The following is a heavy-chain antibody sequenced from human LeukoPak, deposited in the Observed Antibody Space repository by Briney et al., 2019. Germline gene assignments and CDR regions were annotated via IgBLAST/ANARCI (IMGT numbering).Heavy chain of an antibody. CDR2: INPHTGDT. V-gene: IGHV1-2*02. CDR3: ARGEAPEDK. CDR1: GYTFSGYY. Sequence: GASVKVSCKASGYTFSGYYIHWVRQAPGQGREWLGWINPHTGDTYHAQKFQGRVTMTRDASVNTAYMQLSRLKSDDTAIYYCARGEAPEDKWGQGTLVTVSS. J-gene: IGHJ4*02.